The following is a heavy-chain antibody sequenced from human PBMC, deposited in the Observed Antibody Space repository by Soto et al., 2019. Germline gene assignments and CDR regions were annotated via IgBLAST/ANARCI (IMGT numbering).Heavy chain of an antibody. CDR1: GGTFSSYA. Sequence: SGKVSCKASGGTFSSYAISWVRQAPGQGLEWMGGIIPIFGTANYAQKFQGRVTITADKSTSTAYMELSSLRSEDTAVYYCARDQGVVTAYYYYGMDVWGQGTTVTVSS. D-gene: IGHD3-3*01. V-gene: IGHV1-69*06. J-gene: IGHJ6*02. CDR2: IIPIFGTA. CDR3: ARDQGVVTAYYYYGMDV.